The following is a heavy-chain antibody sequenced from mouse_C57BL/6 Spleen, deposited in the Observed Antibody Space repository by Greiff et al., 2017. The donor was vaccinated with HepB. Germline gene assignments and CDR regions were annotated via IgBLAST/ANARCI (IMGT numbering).Heavy chain of an antibody. CDR2: ISYDGSN. J-gene: IGHJ4*01. Sequence: EVKLQESGPGLVKPSQSLSLTCSVTGYSITSGYYWNWIRQFPGNKLEWMGYISYDGSNNYNPSLKNRISITRDTSKNQFFLKLNSVTTEDTATYYCASSTTVVAHYYAMDYWGQGTSVTVSS. CDR1: GYSITSGYY. D-gene: IGHD1-1*01. V-gene: IGHV3-6*01. CDR3: ASSTTVVAHYYAMDY.